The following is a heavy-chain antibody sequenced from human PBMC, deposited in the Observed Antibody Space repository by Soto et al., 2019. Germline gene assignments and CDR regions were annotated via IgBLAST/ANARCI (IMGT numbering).Heavy chain of an antibody. D-gene: IGHD3-3*01. CDR3: AKDGLLEKSLVDY. CDR1: GFAFSSYG. J-gene: IGHJ4*02. CDR2: ISYDGSNK. V-gene: IGHV3-30*18. Sequence: GGSLRLSCAASGFAFSSYGMHWVRQAPGKGLEWVAVISYDGSNKYYADSVKGRFTISRDNSKNTLYLQMNSLRAEDTAVYYCAKDGLLEKSLVDYWGQGTLVTVSS.